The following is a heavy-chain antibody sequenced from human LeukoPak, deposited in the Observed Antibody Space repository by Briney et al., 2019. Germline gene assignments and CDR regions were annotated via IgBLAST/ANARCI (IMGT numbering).Heavy chain of an antibody. Sequence: GGSLRLSCAASGFIYSNYYMSWIRQAPGKGLEWISYISSSGSTIYYADSVKGRFTISRDNAKNSLYLQMNSLRAEDTALYYCARVYGDYEYYFDYWGQGTLVTVSS. CDR2: ISSSGSTI. D-gene: IGHD4-17*01. V-gene: IGHV3-11*01. CDR3: ARVYGDYEYYFDY. CDR1: GFIYSNYY. J-gene: IGHJ4*02.